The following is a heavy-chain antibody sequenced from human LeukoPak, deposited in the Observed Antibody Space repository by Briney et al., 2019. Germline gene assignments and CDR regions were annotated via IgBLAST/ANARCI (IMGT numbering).Heavy chain of an antibody. CDR3: ARGPGAINDYYMDV. CDR1: GYTFTSYD. V-gene: IGHV1-8*03. J-gene: IGHJ6*03. D-gene: IGHD2-2*01. CDR2: MNPNNGNT. Sequence: ASVKVSCKASGYTFTSYDINWVRQATGQGLEWMGWMNPNNGNTGYAQNFQGRVTITGNTSISTAYMDLSSLRSEDTAVYYCARGPGAINDYYMDVWGKGTTVTVSS.